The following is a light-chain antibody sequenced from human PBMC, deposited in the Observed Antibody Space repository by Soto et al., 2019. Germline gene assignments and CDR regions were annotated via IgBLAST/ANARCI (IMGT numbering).Light chain of an antibody. CDR1: QSVGSSY. J-gene: IGKJ1*01. Sequence: EIVLTQSPGTLSLSPGERATLSCRASQSVGSSYLAWYQQKPGQAPRLLIYDASSRATGVPDRFSGSGSGTDFTLTISRLEPEDFAVYYCQHYGISRTFGQGTKVEIK. CDR2: DAS. V-gene: IGKV3-20*01. CDR3: QHYGISRT.